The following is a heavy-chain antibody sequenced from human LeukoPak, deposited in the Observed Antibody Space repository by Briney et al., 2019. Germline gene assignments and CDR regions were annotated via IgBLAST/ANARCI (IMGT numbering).Heavy chain of an antibody. Sequence: ASVKVSCKASGYTFTNYYIHWVRQAPGHGLEWLGISNPSGDSTNYAQKFQGRVTMTRDTSTSTVYMDLSSLRSEDTAVYYCARWTTTFLDYWGQGTMVTVSS. CDR3: ARWTTTFLDY. D-gene: IGHD3-9*01. V-gene: IGHV1-46*01. CDR1: GYTFTNYY. J-gene: IGHJ3*01. CDR2: SNPSGDST.